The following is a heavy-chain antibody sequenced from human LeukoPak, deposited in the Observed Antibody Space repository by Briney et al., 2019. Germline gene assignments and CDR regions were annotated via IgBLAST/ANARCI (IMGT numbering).Heavy chain of an antibody. CDR3: ARVPASGSYWGRGYFDY. Sequence: GASVKVSCKASGYTFTGYYMHWVRQAPGQGLEWMGWINPNSGGTNYAQKFQGRVTMTRDTSTSTVYMELSSLRSEDTAVYYCARVPASGSYWGRGYFDYWGQGSLVTVSS. CDR1: GYTFTGYY. D-gene: IGHD1-26*01. V-gene: IGHV1-2*02. J-gene: IGHJ4*02. CDR2: INPNSGGT.